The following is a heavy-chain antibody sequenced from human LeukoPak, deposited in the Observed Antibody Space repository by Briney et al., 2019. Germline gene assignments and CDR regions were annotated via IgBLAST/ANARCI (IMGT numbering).Heavy chain of an antibody. J-gene: IGHJ4*02. Sequence: GESLKISCKGSGYSFTNYWIAWVRQLPGKGLEWMGIIYPGDSDTRYSPSSQGQVTISADKSISTAYLQWSSLKASDTAMYYCARQYSSSAAPWVSDYWGQGTLVTVSS. CDR2: IYPGDSDT. D-gene: IGHD6-13*01. V-gene: IGHV5-51*01. CDR3: ARQYSSSAAPWVSDY. CDR1: GYSFTNYW.